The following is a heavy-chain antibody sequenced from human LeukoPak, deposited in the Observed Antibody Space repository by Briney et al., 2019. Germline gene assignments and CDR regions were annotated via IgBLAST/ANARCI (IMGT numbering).Heavy chain of an antibody. Sequence: PSGTLSLTCTVSGGSLSSYYWGWIRQPPWKGRGWMGYSYYSGSTKYNPSLKGRVTISVDTSKHQFSLKLSSVTAADTAVHYCARVLDPAMVLDYWGQGTLVTVSS. CDR3: ARVLDPAMVLDY. D-gene: IGHD5-18*01. J-gene: IGHJ4*02. CDR1: GGSLSSYY. V-gene: IGHV4-59*01. CDR2: SYYSGST.